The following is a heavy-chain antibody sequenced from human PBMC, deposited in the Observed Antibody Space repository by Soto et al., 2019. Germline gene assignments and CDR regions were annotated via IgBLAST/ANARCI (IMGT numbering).Heavy chain of an antibody. CDR2: IYHVGST. CDR3: ARDCPVYGDYVGYYYGMGV. V-gene: IGHV3-53*01. CDR1: GFTVISNS. D-gene: IGHD4-17*01. J-gene: IGHJ6*02. Sequence: GSLRLSCAASGFTVISNSMTSIRHSALKWLEWVSAIYHVGSTYYADAVRGRFTLSRDNSKNTLYLQVNSLRAEDTAVYYCARDCPVYGDYVGYYYGMGVWGQGTTVTVSS.